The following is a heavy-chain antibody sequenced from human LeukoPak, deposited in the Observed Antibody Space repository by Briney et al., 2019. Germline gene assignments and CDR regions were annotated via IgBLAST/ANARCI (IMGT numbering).Heavy chain of an antibody. CDR3: ARDRNLFPDAFDI. CDR1: GFTFSTYS. V-gene: IGHV3-21*01. J-gene: IGHJ3*02. Sequence: PGGSLRLSCAASGFTFSTYSVSWVRQAAGKGLEWVSSTSSSSSYIHYADSVKGRFTISRDNAKNSLFLQMNSLRAEDTAVYYCARDRNLFPDAFDIWGQGTMVTVSS. CDR2: TSSSSSYI. D-gene: IGHD1-1*01.